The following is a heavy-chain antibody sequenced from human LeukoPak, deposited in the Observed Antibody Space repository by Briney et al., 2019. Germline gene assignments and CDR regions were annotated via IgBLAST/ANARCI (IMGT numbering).Heavy chain of an antibody. CDR3: ARHQTELELGAFDI. D-gene: IGHD1-7*01. CDR2: IYYSGST. Sequence: SETLSLTCTVSGGSISSSSYYWGWIRQPPGKGLEWIGSIYYSGSTNYNPSLKSRVTISVDTSKNQFSLKLSSVTAADTAVYYCARHQTELELGAFDIWGQGTMVTVSS. CDR1: GGSISSSSYY. V-gene: IGHV4-39*01. J-gene: IGHJ3*02.